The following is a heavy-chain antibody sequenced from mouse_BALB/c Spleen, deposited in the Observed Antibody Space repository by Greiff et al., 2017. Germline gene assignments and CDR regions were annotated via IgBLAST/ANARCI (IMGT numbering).Heavy chain of an antibody. V-gene: IGHV2-6-7*01. CDR3: AGGGYDYDGYYYAMDY. Sequence: QVQLKESGPGLVAPSQSLSITCTVSGFSLTGYGVNWVRQPPGKGLEWLGMIWGDGSTDYNSALKSRLSISKDNSKSQVFLKMNSLQTDDTARYYCAGGGYDYDGYYYAMDYWGQGTSVTVSS. CDR2: IWGDGST. J-gene: IGHJ4*01. CDR1: GFSLTGYG. D-gene: IGHD2-4*01.